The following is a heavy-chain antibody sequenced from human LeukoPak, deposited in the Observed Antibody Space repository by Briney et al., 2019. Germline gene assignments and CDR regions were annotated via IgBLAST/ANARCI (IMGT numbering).Heavy chain of an antibody. CDR1: GFTFSDYY. CDR2: ISSSGTII. Sequence: GGSLRLSCAASGFTFSDYYMSWIRQAPGRGLEWISYISSSGTIIYYADSVKGRFTISRDNAKNSLYLQMSSLRAEDTALYYCARDRFLSDYWGQGTLVTVSS. CDR3: ARDRFLSDY. J-gene: IGHJ4*02. D-gene: IGHD2/OR15-2a*01. V-gene: IGHV3-11*04.